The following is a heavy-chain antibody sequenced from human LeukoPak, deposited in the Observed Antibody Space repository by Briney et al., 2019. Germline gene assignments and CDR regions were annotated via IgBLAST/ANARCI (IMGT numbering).Heavy chain of an antibody. CDR2: ISYDGSNK. CDR1: GFTFSGYG. D-gene: IGHD6-19*01. Sequence: GGSLRLSCAASGFTFSGYGMHWVRQAPGKGLEWVAVISYDGSNKYYADSVKGRFTISRDNSKNTLYLQMNSLRAEDTAVYYCAKVLPPGIAVAGTRNWYFDLWGRGTLVTVSS. J-gene: IGHJ2*01. V-gene: IGHV3-30*18. CDR3: AKVLPPGIAVAGTRNWYFDL.